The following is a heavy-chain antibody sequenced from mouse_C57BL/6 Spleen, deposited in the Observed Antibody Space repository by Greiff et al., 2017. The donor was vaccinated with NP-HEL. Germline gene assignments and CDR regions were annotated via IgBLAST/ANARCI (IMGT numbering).Heavy chain of an antibody. V-gene: IGHV1-42*01. J-gene: IGHJ2*01. CDR1: GYSFTGYY. CDR3: ARRADYYFDY. D-gene: IGHD3-3*01. Sequence: VQLQQSGPELVKPGASVKISCKASGYSFTGYYMNWVKQSPEKSLEWIGEINPSTGGTTYNQKFKAKATLTVDKSSSIAYMQLKSLTSEDSAVYYCARRADYYFDYWGQGTTLTVSS. CDR2: INPSTGGT.